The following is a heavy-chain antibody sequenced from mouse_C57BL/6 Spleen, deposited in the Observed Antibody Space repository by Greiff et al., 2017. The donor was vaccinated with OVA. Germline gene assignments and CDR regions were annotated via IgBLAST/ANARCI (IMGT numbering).Heavy chain of an antibody. Sequence: EVKVEESEGGLVQPGSSMKLSCTASGFTFSDYYMAWVRQVPEKGLEWVANINYDGSSTYYLDSLKSRFIISRGNAKNILYLQMSSLKSEDTATYYCARDRRITTVVEGYFDVWGTGTTVTVSS. J-gene: IGHJ1*03. CDR2: INYDGSST. V-gene: IGHV5-16*01. CDR1: GFTFSDYY. D-gene: IGHD1-1*01. CDR3: ARDRRITTVVEGYFDV.